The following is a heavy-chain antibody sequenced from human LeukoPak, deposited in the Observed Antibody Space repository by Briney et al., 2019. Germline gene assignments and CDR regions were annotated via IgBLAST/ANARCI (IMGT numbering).Heavy chain of an antibody. CDR3: ARGGEYSSPAPGDY. CDR1: GFTFSSYG. D-gene: IGHD6-6*01. Sequence: AGGSLRLSCAASGFTFSSYGMHWVRQAPGKGLEWVAVISYDGSNKYYADSVKGRFTISRDNAKNSLYLQMNSLRAEDTAVYYCARGGEYSSPAPGDYWGQGTLVTVSS. J-gene: IGHJ4*02. CDR2: ISYDGSNK. V-gene: IGHV3-30*03.